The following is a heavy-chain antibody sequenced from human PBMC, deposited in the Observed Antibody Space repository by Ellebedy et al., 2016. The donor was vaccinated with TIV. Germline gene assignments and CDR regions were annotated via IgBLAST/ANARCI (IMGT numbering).Heavy chain of an antibody. D-gene: IGHD2-8*01. J-gene: IGHJ4*02. CDR2: ISPHTGDT. Sequence: ASVKVSCKASGYTFSSYGISWVRQAPGEGLQWMGWISPHTGDTDYAQMFQGRVTMTTDTSTSTAYMELRSLRSDDTAVYYCTRDMVQGMVSIYVWFDYWGQGTLVTVSS. V-gene: IGHV1-18*04. CDR3: TRDMVQGMVSIYVWFDY. CDR1: GYTFSSYG.